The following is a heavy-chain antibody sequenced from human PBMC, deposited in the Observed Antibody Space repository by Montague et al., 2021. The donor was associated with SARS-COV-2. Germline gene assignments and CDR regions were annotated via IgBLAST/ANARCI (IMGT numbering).Heavy chain of an antibody. CDR1: GFSLSTSGVG. J-gene: IGHJ5*01. Sequence: PALVKPTQTLTLTCTFSGFSLSTSGVGVGWIRQPPGKALEWLALIYWDDDKRYSPSLKSRLTITKDTSKNQVVLTMTNMDLVDTATYYFAHSYYYGDWNPCGLDPWGQGTLVTVSS. V-gene: IGHV2-5*02. D-gene: IGHD4-17*01. CDR2: IYWDDDK. CDR3: AHSYYYGDWNPCGLDP.